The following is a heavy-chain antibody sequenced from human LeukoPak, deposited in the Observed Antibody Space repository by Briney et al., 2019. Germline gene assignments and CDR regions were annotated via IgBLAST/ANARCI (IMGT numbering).Heavy chain of an antibody. Sequence: ASVKVSCKASGYTFTSYAMNWVRQAPGQGLEWMGWINTNTGNPTYAQGFTGRFVFSLDTSVSTAYLQISSLKAEDTAVYYCARDGEPGIAAAITPWGQGTLVTVSS. D-gene: IGHD6-13*01. CDR1: GYTFTSYA. J-gene: IGHJ5*02. CDR2: INTNTGNP. V-gene: IGHV7-4-1*02. CDR3: ARDGEPGIAAAITP.